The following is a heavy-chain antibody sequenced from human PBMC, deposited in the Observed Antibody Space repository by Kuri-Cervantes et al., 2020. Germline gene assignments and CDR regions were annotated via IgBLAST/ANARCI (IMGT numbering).Heavy chain of an antibody. V-gene: IGHV4-38-2*01. D-gene: IGHD4-17*01. J-gene: IGHJ4*02. Sequence: SETLSLTCAVSGYSISSGYYWGWIRQPPGKGLEWIGSIYHSGGTYYNPSLKSRVTISVDTSKNQFSLKLSSVTAADTAVYYCARVTVTTIASFDYWGQGTLVTVSS. CDR2: IYHSGGT. CDR1: GYSISSGYY. CDR3: ARVTVTTIASFDY.